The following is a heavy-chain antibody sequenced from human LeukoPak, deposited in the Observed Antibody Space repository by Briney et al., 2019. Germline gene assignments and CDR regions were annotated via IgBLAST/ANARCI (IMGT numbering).Heavy chain of an antibody. CDR1: GFTVSSKY. CDR2: IYTGDTT. J-gene: IGHJ4*02. Sequence: GGSLSLSCVASGFTVSSKYMSWVRQAPGKGLEWVAVIYTGDTTYYADSVKGRFTISRDNSKNTLYLQMNGLRVEDTAVYYCAKVGAVAAVDYWGQGTLVTVSS. CDR3: AKVGAVAAVDY. V-gene: IGHV3-66*01. D-gene: IGHD6-19*01.